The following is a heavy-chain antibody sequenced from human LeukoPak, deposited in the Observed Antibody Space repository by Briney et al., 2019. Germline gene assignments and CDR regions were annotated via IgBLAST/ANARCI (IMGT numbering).Heavy chain of an antibody. CDR3: ARTMGVTMVRGVFYYFDY. V-gene: IGHV4-30-4*08. J-gene: IGHJ4*02. Sequence: SETLSLTCSVSGDSISSRDYYWSWIRQPPGKGLEWIGYIYYSGSTSYNPSLKSRVTISVDTSKNQFSLKLSSVTAADTAVYYCARTMGVTMVRGVFYYFDYWGQGTLVTVSS. D-gene: IGHD3-10*01. CDR1: GDSISSRDYY. CDR2: IYYSGST.